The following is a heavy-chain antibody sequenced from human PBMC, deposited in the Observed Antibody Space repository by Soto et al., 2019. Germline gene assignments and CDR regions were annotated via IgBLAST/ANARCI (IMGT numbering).Heavy chain of an antibody. D-gene: IGHD1-26*01. CDR2: IIPIFGTA. CDR3: ARETAGIVGATYYYYYGMDV. J-gene: IGHJ6*02. Sequence: QVQLVQSGAEVKKPESSVKVSCKASGGTFSSYAISWVRQAPGQGLEWMGGIIPIFGTANYAQKFQGRVTITADESTSTAYMELSSLRSEDTAVYYCARETAGIVGATYYYYYGMDVWGQGTTVTVSS. V-gene: IGHV1-69*01. CDR1: GGTFSSYA.